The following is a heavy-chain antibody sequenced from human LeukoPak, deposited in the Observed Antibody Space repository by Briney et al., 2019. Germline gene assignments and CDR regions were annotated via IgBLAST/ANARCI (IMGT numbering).Heavy chain of an antibody. CDR1: GGSVSSGSYY. CDR3: AREGYDILTGYYRAYNWFDP. CDR2: IYYSGST. D-gene: IGHD3-9*01. J-gene: IGHJ5*02. Sequence: PSETLSLTCTVSGGSVSSGSYYWSCIRQPPGKGLEWIGYIYYSGSTNYNPSLKSRVTISVDTSKNQFSLKLSSVTAADTAVYYCAREGYDILTGYYRAYNWFDPWGQGTLVTVSS. V-gene: IGHV4-61*01.